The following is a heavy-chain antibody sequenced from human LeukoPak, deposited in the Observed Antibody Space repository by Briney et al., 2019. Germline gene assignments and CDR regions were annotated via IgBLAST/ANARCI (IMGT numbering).Heavy chain of an antibody. V-gene: IGHV4-34*01. Sequence: PSETLSLTCAVYGGSFSGYYWSWIRQPPGKGLEWIGEINHSGSTNYNPSLKSRVTISVDTSKNQFSLKLSSVTAADTAVYYCARFRSRYSREFQHWGQGTLVTVSS. CDR2: INHSGST. D-gene: IGHD6-13*01. CDR3: ARFRSRYSREFQH. J-gene: IGHJ1*01. CDR1: GGSFSGYY.